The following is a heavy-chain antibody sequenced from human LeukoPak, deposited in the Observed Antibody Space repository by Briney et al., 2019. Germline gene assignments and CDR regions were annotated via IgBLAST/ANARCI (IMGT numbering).Heavy chain of an antibody. D-gene: IGHD6-19*01. V-gene: IGHV5-51*01. CDR2: IYPGDSNT. J-gene: IGHJ4*02. CDR3: ARRRAVAGRYYFDY. CDR1: GYSFTTYW. Sequence: GESLKISCEGSGYSFTTYWIGWVRQMPGKGLEWGGIIYPGDSNTRYSPSFQGQVTISADKSISTAYLQWSSLKASDTAMYYCARRRAVAGRYYFDYWGQGTLVTVSS.